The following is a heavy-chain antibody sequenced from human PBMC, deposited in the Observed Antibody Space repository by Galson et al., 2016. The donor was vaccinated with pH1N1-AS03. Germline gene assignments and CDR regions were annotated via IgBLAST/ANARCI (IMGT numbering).Heavy chain of an antibody. CDR3: ARESEYYTKGAWSPWGRYFDH. CDR1: GFTFNIYA. D-gene: IGHD2-8*01. CDR2: INGGGHMT. J-gene: IGHJ4*02. Sequence: SGAEVKKPGESLKISCKGSGFTFNIYAMTWVRQAPGMRLEWVSGINGGGHMTQYADSVRGRFTISRDNSENTVYLQMNSLRAEDTAVYYCARESEYYTKGAWSPWGRYFDHWGQGTLVTVSS. V-gene: IGHV3-23*01.